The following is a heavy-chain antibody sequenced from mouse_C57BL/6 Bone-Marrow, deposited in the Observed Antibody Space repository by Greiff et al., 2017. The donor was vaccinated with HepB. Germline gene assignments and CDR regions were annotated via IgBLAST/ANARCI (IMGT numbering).Heavy chain of an antibody. CDR2: INPSNGGT. J-gene: IGHJ4*01. Sequence: QVQLQQPGTELVKPGASVKLSCKASGYTFTSYWMHWVKQRPGQGLEWIGNINPSNGGTNYNEKFKSKATLTVDKSSSTAYMQLSSLTSEDSVVYYCASLFITTTYYYAMDYWGQGTSVTVSS. CDR1: GYTFTSYW. D-gene: IGHD1-1*01. V-gene: IGHV1-53*01. CDR3: ASLFITTTYYYAMDY.